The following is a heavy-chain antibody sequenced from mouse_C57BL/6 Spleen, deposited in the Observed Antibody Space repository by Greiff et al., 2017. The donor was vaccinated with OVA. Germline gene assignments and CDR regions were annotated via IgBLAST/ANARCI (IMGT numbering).Heavy chain of an antibody. CDR1: GYTFTDYE. V-gene: IGHV1-15*01. CDR2: IDPETGGT. Sequence: VKLQESGAELVRPGASVTLSCKASGYTFTDYEMHWVKQTPVHGLEWIGAIDPETGGTAYNQKFKGKAILTADKSSSTAYMELRSLTSEDSAVYYCTRDYDGAWFAYWGQGTLVTVSA. D-gene: IGHD2-4*01. CDR3: TRDYDGAWFAY. J-gene: IGHJ3*01.